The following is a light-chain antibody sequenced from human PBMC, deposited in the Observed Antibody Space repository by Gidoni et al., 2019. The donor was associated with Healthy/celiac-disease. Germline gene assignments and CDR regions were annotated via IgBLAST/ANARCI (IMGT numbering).Light chain of an antibody. CDR3: QQYNNWPLT. Sequence: EIVMTTSPATLSVSPGERATLSCRANQSVSSNLAGYQQKPGQAPRLLIYGASTRATGIPARFSGSGSGTEFTLTISSLQSEDFAVYYCQQYNNWPLTFXGXTKVEIK. J-gene: IGKJ4*01. CDR1: QSVSSN. CDR2: GAS. V-gene: IGKV3-15*01.